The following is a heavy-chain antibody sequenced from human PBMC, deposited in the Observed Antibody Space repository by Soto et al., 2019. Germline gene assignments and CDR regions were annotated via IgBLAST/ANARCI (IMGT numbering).Heavy chain of an antibody. V-gene: IGHV3-48*02. J-gene: IGHJ6*02. D-gene: IGHD4-17*01. CDR3: ERDDYGDLYYYYGMDV. CDR2: ISSSSSTI. CDR1: GFTFSSYS. Sequence: EVQLVESGGGLVQPGGSLRLSCAASGFTFSSYSMNWVRQAPGKGLEWVSYISSSSSTIYYADSVKGRFTISRDNAKNSLYLQMNSLRDEDTAVYYCERDDYGDLYYYYGMDVWGHGTTVTVSS.